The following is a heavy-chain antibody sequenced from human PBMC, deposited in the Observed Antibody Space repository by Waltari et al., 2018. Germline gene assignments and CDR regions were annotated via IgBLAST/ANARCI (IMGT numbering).Heavy chain of an antibody. J-gene: IGHJ6*03. CDR3: ARGRWLQDYYYYYYYMDV. CDR2: IYYSGST. CDR1: GGSISSYY. D-gene: IGHD5-12*01. Sequence: QVQLQESGPGLVKPSETLSLTCTVSGGSISSYYWSWIRQPPGKGLEWIGYIYYSGSTNYNPSLKSRVTISVDTSKNQFSLKLSSVTAADTAVYYCARGRWLQDYYYYYYYMDVWGKGTTVTVSS. V-gene: IGHV4-59*01.